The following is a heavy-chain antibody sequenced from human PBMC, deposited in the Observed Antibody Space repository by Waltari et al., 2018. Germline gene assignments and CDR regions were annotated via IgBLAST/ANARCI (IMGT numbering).Heavy chain of an antibody. CDR1: GGSFSGYY. V-gene: IGHV4-34*01. D-gene: IGHD6-13*01. CDR2: TNHSGST. J-gene: IGHJ6*03. CDR3: AKLVQVNYYMDV. Sequence: QVQLQQWGAGLLKPSETLSLTCAVSGGSFSGYYWRWIRQPPGKGLEWIGETNHSGSTNYNPSRKSRVTISVDTSKNQFSLKLSSVTDADTAVYYCAKLVQVNYYMDVWGKGTTVTVSS.